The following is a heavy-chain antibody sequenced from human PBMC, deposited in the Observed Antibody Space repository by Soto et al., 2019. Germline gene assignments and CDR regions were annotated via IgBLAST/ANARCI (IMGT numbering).Heavy chain of an antibody. CDR2: IYPGDSDT. CDR3: ARLSRASFALDV. Sequence: GESLKISCKGSGYSFTSYWIGWVRQVPGKGLEWMGIIYPGDSDTKYRPSFEGHVTISADKSISTAYLQWSSLKASDSAVYYCARLSRASFALDVWAKGPRSPSP. J-gene: IGHJ6*02. V-gene: IGHV5-51*01. D-gene: IGHD3-16*01. CDR1: GYSFTSYW.